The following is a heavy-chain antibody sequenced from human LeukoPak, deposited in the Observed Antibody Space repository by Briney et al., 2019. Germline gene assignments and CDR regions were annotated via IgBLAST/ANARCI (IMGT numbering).Heavy chain of an antibody. V-gene: IGHV4-34*01. D-gene: IGHD1-7*01. J-gene: IGHJ4*02. CDR2: INHSGST. CDR3: ARGDPTGPIDY. CDR1: GGSFSGYY. Sequence: PSKTLSLTCAVYGGSFSGYYWSWIRQPPGKGLEWIGEINHSGSTNYNPSLKSRVTISVDTSKNQFSLKLSSVTAADTAVYYCARGDPTGPIDYWGQGTLVTVSS.